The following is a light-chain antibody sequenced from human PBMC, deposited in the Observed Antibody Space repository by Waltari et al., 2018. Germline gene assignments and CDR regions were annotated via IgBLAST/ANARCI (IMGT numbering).Light chain of an antibody. J-gene: IGLJ3*02. CDR2: DVN. V-gene: IGLV2-11*01. CDR3: CSYAGRYTLWV. CDR1: NSDVGGYNY. Sequence: QSALTQPRSVSGSPGQSVTLSCTGTNSDVGGYNYVSWYQQFPGKAPKLIIYDVNMRPSRVPDRFSGCKSGNAACRTISGLQAEDEATYYCCSYAGRYTLWVFGGGTKLTVL.